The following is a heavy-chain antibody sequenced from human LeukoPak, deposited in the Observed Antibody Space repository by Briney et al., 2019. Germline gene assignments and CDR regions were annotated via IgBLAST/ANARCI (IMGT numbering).Heavy chain of an antibody. CDR1: GFTVSNNY. Sequence: GGSLRLSCAVSGFTVSNNYMSWIRQAPGKGLEWVSVIYSTGGIHYADSVKGRFTISRDSSKNTLFLQMSNLRAEDTAVYYCARFYFDSSGQNSRAYWGQGTQVTVSA. CDR3: ARFYFDSSGQNSRAY. D-gene: IGHD3-22*01. J-gene: IGHJ4*02. V-gene: IGHV3-66*01. CDR2: IYSTGGI.